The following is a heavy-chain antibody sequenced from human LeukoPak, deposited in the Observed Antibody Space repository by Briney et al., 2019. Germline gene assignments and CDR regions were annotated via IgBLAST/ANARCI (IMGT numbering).Heavy chain of an antibody. D-gene: IGHD2-15*01. CDR2: IKEDGSEK. Sequence: GSLRLSCAASGITFSRSWMSWVRQAPGKGLEWVAFIKEDGSEKYYVDSVKGRFTISRGNAENSLYLQMNSLRAEDTAVYYCARDRGGRTGLDDWGQGTLVTVSS. CDR3: ARDRGGRTGLDD. CDR1: GITFSRSW. V-gene: IGHV3-7*04. J-gene: IGHJ4*02.